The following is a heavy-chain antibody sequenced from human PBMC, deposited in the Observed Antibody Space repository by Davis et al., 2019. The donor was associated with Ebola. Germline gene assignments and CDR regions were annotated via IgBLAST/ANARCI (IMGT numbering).Heavy chain of an antibody. J-gene: IGHJ4*02. D-gene: IGHD3-10*01. V-gene: IGHV4-34*01. CDR1: GGSFSGYY. CDR2: IYYRGRT. Sequence: SETLSLTCAVYGGSFSGYYWSWIRQPPGKGLEWIERIYYRGRTYYNPSLKSRVTISVDTSKNQFSLKLSSVTAADTAVYYCARLLIAGSYYFDYWAQGTLVTVSS. CDR3: ARLLIAGSYYFDY.